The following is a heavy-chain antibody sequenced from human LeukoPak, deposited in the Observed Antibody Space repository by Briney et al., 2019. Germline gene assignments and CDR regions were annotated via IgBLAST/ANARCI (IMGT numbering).Heavy chain of an antibody. V-gene: IGHV3-64*01. D-gene: IGHD1-20*01. J-gene: IGHJ4*02. CDR1: GFTFSSYA. Sequence: GGSLRLSCAASGFTFSSYAMHWVRQAPGKGLEYVSAISSNGGSTYYANSVKGRFTISRDNSKNTLYLQMGSLRAEDMAVYYCARGYNWNPRGLYYFDYWGQGTLVTVSS. CDR3: ARGYNWNPRGLYYFDY. CDR2: ISSNGGST.